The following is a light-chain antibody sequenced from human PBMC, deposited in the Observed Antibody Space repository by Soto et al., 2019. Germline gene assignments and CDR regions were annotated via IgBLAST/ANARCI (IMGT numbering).Light chain of an antibody. V-gene: IGLV1-47*02. CDR1: ISNVGSNY. CDR2: SNN. CDR3: AAWDDSLSGSYV. Sequence: SVLSPPPSAYGTPGQRFTISCSGSISNVGSNYVYWYQQLPGTAPKLLIYSNNQRPSWVPDRFSGSKYCNSDSLAISGLRSEDEDDYYCAAWDDSLSGSYVFGTGTKVTV. J-gene: IGLJ1*01.